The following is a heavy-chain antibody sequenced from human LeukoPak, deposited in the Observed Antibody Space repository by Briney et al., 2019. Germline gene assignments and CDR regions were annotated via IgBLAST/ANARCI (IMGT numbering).Heavy chain of an antibody. D-gene: IGHD2-15*01. Sequence: ASVKVSCKASGYTFTGYYMHWVRQAPGQGLGWMGWINPNSGGTNYAQKFQGRVTMTRDTSISTAYMELSRLRSDDTAVYYCARDIVVVARDYYYGMDVWGQGTTVTVSS. CDR2: INPNSGGT. CDR1: GYTFTGYY. V-gene: IGHV1-2*02. J-gene: IGHJ6*02. CDR3: ARDIVVVARDYYYGMDV.